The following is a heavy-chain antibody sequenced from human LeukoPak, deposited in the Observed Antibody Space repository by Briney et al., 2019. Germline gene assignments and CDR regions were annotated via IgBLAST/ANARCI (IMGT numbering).Heavy chain of an antibody. CDR1: GFTFSSYG. CDR3: AKSTTVTTQQRGHLDY. J-gene: IGHJ4*02. Sequence: RPGGSLRLSCAASGFTFSSYGMHWVRQAPGKGLEWVAVISYDESNKYFADSVKGRFTISRDNPKNTLYLQMNSLRPEDTAVYYCAKSTTVTTQQRGHLDYWGQGTLVTVSS. D-gene: IGHD4-11*01. CDR2: ISYDESNK. V-gene: IGHV3-30*18.